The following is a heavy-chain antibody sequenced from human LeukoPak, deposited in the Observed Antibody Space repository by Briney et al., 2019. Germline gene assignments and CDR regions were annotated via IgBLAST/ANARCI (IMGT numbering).Heavy chain of an antibody. V-gene: IGHV1-8*01. D-gene: IGHD3-9*01. CDR1: GYIFTSYD. CDR3: AKYKRGDYFDSGKRYYFDQ. Sequence: AAVTVSCKASGYIFTSYDINWVRQATGQGLEWMGWMNPNSGNTGQAQKFQGRITMTRNTSISTAYMELSSLRPEDTAVYYCAKYKRGDYFDSGKRYYFDQWGQGTPVTVSS. J-gene: IGHJ4*02. CDR2: MNPNSGNT.